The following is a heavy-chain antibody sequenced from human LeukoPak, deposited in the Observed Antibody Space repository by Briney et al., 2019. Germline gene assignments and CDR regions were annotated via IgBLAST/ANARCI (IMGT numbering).Heavy chain of an antibody. CDR3: ARYVPGNKQQPRFYFDY. J-gene: IGHJ4*02. CDR1: GGSISSYY. CDR2: IYYSGST. Sequence: SETLSLTCTVSGGSISSYYWSWVRQPPGKGLEWIGDIYYSGSTNYNPSLKSRVTISVDTSKNQFPLKLSSVTAADTAAYYCARYVPGNKQQPRFYFDYWGQGALVTVSS. V-gene: IGHV4-59*08. D-gene: IGHD6-13*01.